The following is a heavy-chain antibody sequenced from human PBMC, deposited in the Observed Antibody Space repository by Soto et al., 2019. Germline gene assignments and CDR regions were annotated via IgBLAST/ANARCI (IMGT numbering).Heavy chain of an antibody. CDR1: GGTFSSYA. J-gene: IGHJ3*02. CDR3: ARETGYYDSSGYYRAHDGFDI. CDR2: IIPIFGTA. Sequence: QVQLVQSGAEVKKPGSSVKVSCKASGGTFSSYAISWVRQAPGQGLEWLGGIIPIFGTANYAQKFQGRVTINADDSTRTAYMELSSLRSEDTALHYCARETGYYDSSGYYRAHDGFDIWGQGTMVTVSS. D-gene: IGHD3-22*01. V-gene: IGHV1-69*12.